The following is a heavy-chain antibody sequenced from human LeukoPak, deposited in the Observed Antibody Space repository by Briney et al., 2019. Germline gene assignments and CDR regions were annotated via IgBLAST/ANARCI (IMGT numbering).Heavy chain of an antibody. CDR3: ATSWIAADSPAFFDY. CDR1: GYTLTELS. D-gene: IGHD6-13*01. Sequence: GASVKVSCKVSGYTLTELSMHWVRQAPGKGLEWMGGFDPEDGETIYAQKFQGRVTMTEDTSTDTAYMELSSLRSEDTAVYYCATSWIAADSPAFFDYWGQGTLVTVSP. J-gene: IGHJ4*02. CDR2: FDPEDGET. V-gene: IGHV1-24*01.